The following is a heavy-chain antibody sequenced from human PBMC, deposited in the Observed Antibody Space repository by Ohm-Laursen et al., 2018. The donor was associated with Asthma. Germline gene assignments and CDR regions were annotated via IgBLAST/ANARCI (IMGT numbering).Heavy chain of an antibody. CDR1: GFTFSSYG. CDR2: ISYDGSNK. CDR3: ARQITHYDFWSGLN. Sequence: SLRLSCSASGFTFSSYGMHWVRQAPGKGLEWVAVISYDGSNKYYADSVKGRFTISRDNSKNTLWLQMSSLRAEDTAVYYCARQITHYDFWSGLNWGQGTLVTVSS. D-gene: IGHD3-3*01. J-gene: IGHJ4*02. V-gene: IGHV3-30*03.